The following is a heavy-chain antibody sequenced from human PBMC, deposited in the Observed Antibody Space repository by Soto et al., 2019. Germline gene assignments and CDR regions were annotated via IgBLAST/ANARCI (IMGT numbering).Heavy chain of an antibody. CDR2: IGGSGGGI. Sequence: EVQLLESGGGLVQPGGSLRLSCAASGFTFSSYAMTWVRQAPGKGLEWVSVIGGSGGGIYYADFVKGRLTIARDNSKNTLYLQMNSLRAEDTAVYYCAKEYCSGGTCYGAFDIWGQGTVVTVSS. V-gene: IGHV3-23*01. J-gene: IGHJ3*02. D-gene: IGHD2-15*01. CDR3: AKEYCSGGTCYGAFDI. CDR1: GFTFSSYA.